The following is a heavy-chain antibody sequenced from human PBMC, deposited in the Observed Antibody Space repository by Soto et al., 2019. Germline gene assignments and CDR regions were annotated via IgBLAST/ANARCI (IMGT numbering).Heavy chain of an antibody. J-gene: IGHJ4*02. CDR1: GFSLSTRGVG. CDR3: AHRPRGFTYFVDY. V-gene: IGHV2-5*02. Sequence: QITLNESGPTLVKPTQTLTLTCTFSGFSLSTRGVGVGWIRQPPGKALEWLALLYWDDDERYSPSLMSRLTTTXDXXKHQVFLTMTNVDPVDTATYYCAHRPRGFTYFVDYWGQGTLVTVSS. CDR2: LYWDDDE. D-gene: IGHD1-26*01.